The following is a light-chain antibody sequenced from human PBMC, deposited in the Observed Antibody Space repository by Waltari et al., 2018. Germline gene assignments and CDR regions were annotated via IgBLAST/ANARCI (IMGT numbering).Light chain of an antibody. CDR3: QQRSNWYT. CDR1: QNVSSF. V-gene: IGKV3-11*01. Sequence: EIVLTQSPATLSLSPGERATLSCRASQNVSSFLAWYQQKRGQAPRLLIYDTTHRATGIPARFSGSGSGTDFTLTISSLEPKDFAVYYCQQRSNWYTFGQGTNLEIK. J-gene: IGKJ2*01. CDR2: DTT.